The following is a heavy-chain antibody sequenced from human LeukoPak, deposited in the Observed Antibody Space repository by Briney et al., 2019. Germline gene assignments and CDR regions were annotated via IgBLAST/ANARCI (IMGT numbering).Heavy chain of an antibody. CDR3: ARMGYCSGGSCYYYYYMVV. J-gene: IGHJ6*03. CDR1: GGSISSHY. CDR2: IYYSGST. D-gene: IGHD2-15*01. Sequence: PSETLSLTCTVSGGSISSHYWSWIRQPPGKGLEWIGYIYYSGSTNYNPSLKSRVTISVDTSKNQFSLKLSSVTAADTAVYYCARMGYCSGGSCYYYYYMVVWGKGTTVTVSS. V-gene: IGHV4-59*11.